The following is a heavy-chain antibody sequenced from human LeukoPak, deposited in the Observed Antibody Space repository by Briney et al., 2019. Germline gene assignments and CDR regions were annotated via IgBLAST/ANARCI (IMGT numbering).Heavy chain of an antibody. J-gene: IGHJ4*02. CDR3: ARHLSGSYSFDS. D-gene: IGHD1-26*01. Sequence: SETLSLTCTVYGGSFSNYCWTWIRQPPGKGLEWIGQIYYGGSTNYNPSLKSRVTLSLDTSKNHFSLKVTSVTAADTAVYYCARHLSGSYSFDSWGQGTLVTVSS. CDR2: IYYGGST. CDR1: GGSFSNYC. V-gene: IGHV4-34*01.